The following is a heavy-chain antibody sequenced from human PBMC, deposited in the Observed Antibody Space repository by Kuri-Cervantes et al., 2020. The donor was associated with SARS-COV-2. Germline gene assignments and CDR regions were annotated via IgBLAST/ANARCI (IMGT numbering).Heavy chain of an antibody. CDR1: GLIFSDYY. Sequence: GESLKISCAASGLIFSDYYMDWVRQAPGKGLVWVSRINPDGSYTNNADSVKGRFTLSRDNAKNMLFLQMNSLRAEDTAVYYCVRDGDHWNFDYWGQGTLVTVSS. CDR3: VRDGDHWNFDY. J-gene: IGHJ4*02. V-gene: IGHV3-74*01. CDR2: INPDGSYT. D-gene: IGHD1-1*01.